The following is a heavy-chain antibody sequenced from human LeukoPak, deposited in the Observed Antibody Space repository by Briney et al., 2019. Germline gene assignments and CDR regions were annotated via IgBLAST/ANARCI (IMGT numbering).Heavy chain of an antibody. CDR1: GYTFTSYY. CDR2: INPNSGDT. J-gene: IGHJ3*02. Sequence: VSVKVSCKASGYTFTSYYMHWVRQAPGQGLEWMGWINPNSGDTNYAQKFQGRVTMTRDTSISTAYMELSRLRSDDTAVYYCARDFSVKAFDIWGQGTMVTVSS. D-gene: IGHD2/OR15-2a*01. CDR3: ARDFSVKAFDI. V-gene: IGHV1-2*02.